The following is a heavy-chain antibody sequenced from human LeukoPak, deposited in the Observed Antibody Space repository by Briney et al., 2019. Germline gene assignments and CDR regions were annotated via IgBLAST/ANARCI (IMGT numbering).Heavy chain of an antibody. CDR2: INWNGGST. J-gene: IGHJ4*02. V-gene: IGHV3-20*04. CDR1: GFTFDDYG. CDR3: ARGDDILTGYYPNDY. D-gene: IGHD3-9*01. Sequence: PGGSLRLSCAASGFTFDDYGMSWVRQAPGKGLEWVSGINWNGGSTGYADSVKGRFTISRDNAKNSLYLQMNSLRAEDTALYYCARGDDILTGYYPNDYWGQGTLVTVSS.